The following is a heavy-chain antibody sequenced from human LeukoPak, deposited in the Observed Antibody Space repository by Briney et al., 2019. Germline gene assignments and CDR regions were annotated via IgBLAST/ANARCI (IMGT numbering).Heavy chain of an antibody. CDR3: AREGGSGWSDNY. V-gene: IGHV4-34*01. J-gene: IGHJ4*02. Sequence: SETLSLTCAVYGGSFSGYYWSWIRQPPGKGLEWIGEINHSGSTNYNPSLKSRVTISVDTSKNQFSLKLSSVTAADTAVYYCAREGGSGWSDNYWGQGTLVTVSS. CDR1: GGSFSGYY. D-gene: IGHD6-19*01. CDR2: INHSGST.